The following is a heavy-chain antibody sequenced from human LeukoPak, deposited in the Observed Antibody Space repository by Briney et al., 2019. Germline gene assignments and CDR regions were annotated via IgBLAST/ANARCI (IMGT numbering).Heavy chain of an antibody. CDR2: IYTSGST. V-gene: IGHV4-61*02. J-gene: IGHJ2*01. D-gene: IGHD1-26*01. CDR1: GGSISSDSYY. Sequence: SETLSLTCTVSGGSISSDSYYWSWIRQPAGKGLEWIGRIYTSGSTNYNPSLKSRVTISVDTSKNQFSLKLSSVTAADTAVYYCARGARGSRQVGLGYFDLWGRGTLVTVSS. CDR3: ARGARGSRQVGLGYFDL.